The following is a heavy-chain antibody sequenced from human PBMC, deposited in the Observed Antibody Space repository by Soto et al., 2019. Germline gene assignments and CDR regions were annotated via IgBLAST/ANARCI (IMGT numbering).Heavy chain of an antibody. Sequence: QVHLVQSGAEVKKPGASVKVSCQGSGYAFTTYGITWVRQAPGQGLEWMGWISAHNGNTNYAQKLQGRVTVTRDTATSTAYMELGSVRYDVTAVYYCARGRYGDYWGQGALVTVSS. V-gene: IGHV1-18*01. CDR3: ARGRYGDY. J-gene: IGHJ4*02. CDR2: ISAHNGNT. CDR1: GYAFTTYG. D-gene: IGHD1-1*01.